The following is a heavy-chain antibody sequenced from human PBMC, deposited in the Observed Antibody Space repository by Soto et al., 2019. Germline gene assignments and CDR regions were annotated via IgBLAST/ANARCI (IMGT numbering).Heavy chain of an antibody. Sequence: QVQLVQSGAAVKKPGSSVKVSCKASGGTFSSNGFSWVRQAPGQGLEWMGGIIPLLDTPHYAPKFQGRVTITADESTRIVYMDLSSLRSEDTAVYYCARNSGGHQRGGVSYYNNMDVWGQGTTVTVSS. CDR2: IIPLLDTP. J-gene: IGHJ6*02. V-gene: IGHV1-69*01. CDR1: GGTFSSNG. CDR3: ARNSGGHQRGGVSYYNNMDV. D-gene: IGHD3-16*01.